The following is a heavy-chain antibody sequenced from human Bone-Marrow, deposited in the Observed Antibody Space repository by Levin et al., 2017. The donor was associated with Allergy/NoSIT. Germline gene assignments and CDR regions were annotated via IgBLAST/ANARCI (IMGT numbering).Heavy chain of an antibody. CDR1: GFIFSSYS. CDR2: ISYDGNNE. V-gene: IGHV3-30-3*01. J-gene: IGHJ4*02. CDR3: ARDGTVISVAGDYYYADS. D-gene: IGHD6-19*01. Sequence: PGGSLRLSCAASGFIFSSYSMHWVRQAPGKGLEWVAVISYDGNNEYYAASAKGRFTISRDNSKNTLYLQMNSLRADDTAVYYCARDGTVISVAGDYYYADSWGQGTLVTVSS.